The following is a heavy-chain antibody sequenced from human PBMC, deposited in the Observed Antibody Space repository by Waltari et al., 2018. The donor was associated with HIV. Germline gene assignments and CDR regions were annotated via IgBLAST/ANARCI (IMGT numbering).Heavy chain of an antibody. Sequence: QASSGQSAAEVKKPASSVKVSCKPSVCPFSRSAIRWVRQAPGQGLEWMGGIIPIFGTANDAQKFQGRVTITADESTSTAYMELSSLRSEDTAVYYCAREPRGYSYGSWGQGTLVTVSS. J-gene: IGHJ5*02. CDR1: VCPFSRSA. D-gene: IGHD5-18*01. V-gene: IGHV1-69*01. CDR3: AREPRGYSYGS. CDR2: IIPIFGTA.